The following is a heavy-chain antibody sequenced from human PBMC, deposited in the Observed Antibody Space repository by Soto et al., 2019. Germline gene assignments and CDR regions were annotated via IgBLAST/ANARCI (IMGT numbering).Heavy chain of an antibody. J-gene: IGHJ5*02. CDR3: AYYDILTGYYRARGFDP. V-gene: IGHV2-5*02. D-gene: IGHD3-9*01. Sequence: SGPTLVNPTQTLTLTCTFSGFSLSTSGLGVGWIRQPPGKALEWLALIYWDDDKRYSPSLKSRLTITKDTSKNQVVLTMTNMDPVDTATYYCAYYDILTGYYRARGFDPWGQGTLVTVSS. CDR1: GFSLSTSGLG. CDR2: IYWDDDK.